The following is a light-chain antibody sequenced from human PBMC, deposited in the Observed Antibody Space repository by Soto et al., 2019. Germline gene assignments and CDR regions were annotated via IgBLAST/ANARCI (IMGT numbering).Light chain of an antibody. J-gene: IGKJ4*01. CDR1: QTVISS. V-gene: IGKV3-11*01. CDR3: QQHINWPLT. CDR2: EAS. Sequence: EIVSTQSPGTLSLSPVERATLSCRASQTVISSLAWYQQKPGQAPRLLIYEASNRATGIPARFSGSGSGADFTLTISSLEPEDFALYYCQQHINWPLTFGGGTKVDIK.